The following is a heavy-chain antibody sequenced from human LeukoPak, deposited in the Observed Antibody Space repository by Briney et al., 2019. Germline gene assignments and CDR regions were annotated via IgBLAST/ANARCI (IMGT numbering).Heavy chain of an antibody. CDR3: ARGSKAAPGTFDY. V-gene: IGHV4-59*01. Sequence: SETLSLTCTVSGGSISSYYWSWIRQPPGKGLEWIGYIYYTWSTDYNPSLKSRVAISVDTSKNQFSLKLSSVTAADTAVYYCARGSKAAPGTFDYWGQGTLVTVSS. CDR1: GGSISSYY. D-gene: IGHD6-13*01. CDR2: IYYTWST. J-gene: IGHJ4*02.